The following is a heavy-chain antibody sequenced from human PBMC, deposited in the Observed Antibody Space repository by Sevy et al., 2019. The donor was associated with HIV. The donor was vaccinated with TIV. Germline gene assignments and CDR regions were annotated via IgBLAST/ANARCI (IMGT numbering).Heavy chain of an antibody. CDR3: ARLGYYGSGSPEADYYYYGMDV. V-gene: IGHV5-10-1*01. CDR2: IDPSDSYT. D-gene: IGHD3-10*01. J-gene: IGHJ6*02. CDR1: GYSFTSYW. Sequence: GGSLRLSCKGSGYSFTSYWISWVRQMPGKGLEWMGRIDPSDSYTNYSSSFQGHVTISGDKSFSTAYLQWSSLKASDTAMYYCARLGYYGSGSPEADYYYYGMDVWGQGTTVTVSS.